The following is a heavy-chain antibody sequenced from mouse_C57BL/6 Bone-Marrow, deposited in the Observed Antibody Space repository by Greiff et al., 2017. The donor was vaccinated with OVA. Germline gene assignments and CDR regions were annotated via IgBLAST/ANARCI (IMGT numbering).Heavy chain of an antibody. J-gene: IGHJ2*01. D-gene: IGHD2-5*01. CDR2: IDPETGGT. V-gene: IGHV1-15*01. CDR3: TRSYSNYGDFDY. Sequence: VKLVESGAELVRPGASVTLSCKASGYTFTDYEMHWVKQTPVHGLEWIGAIDPETGGTAYNQKFKGKDILTADKSSSTAYMELRSLTSEDSAVYYCTRSYSNYGDFDYWGQGTTLTVSS. CDR1: GYTFTDYE.